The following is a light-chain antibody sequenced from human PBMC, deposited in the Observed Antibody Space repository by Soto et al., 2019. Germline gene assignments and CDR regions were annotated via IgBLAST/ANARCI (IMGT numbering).Light chain of an antibody. CDR3: QQRSNQPPLT. Sequence: EILLTQSACTVSLSPRQRSTLTCRAIQSVSSSYLAWYQQKPGQAPRLLIYSASSRASGIPARFSGSGVGTDFTLTISSLEPKDFAVYYFQQRSNQPPLTFGEGTKVDI. CDR2: SAS. V-gene: IGKV3D-20*02. CDR1: QSVSSSY. J-gene: IGKJ4*02.